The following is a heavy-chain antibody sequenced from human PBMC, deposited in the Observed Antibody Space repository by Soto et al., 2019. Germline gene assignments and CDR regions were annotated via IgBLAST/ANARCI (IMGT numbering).Heavy chain of an antibody. D-gene: IGHD3-3*01. CDR3: ATGVIWIGYFTVDS. CDR2: FMPVYRTL. CDR1: GGSFGNSA. Sequence: QVLLVQSGAEVKKPGSSVKISCKASGGSFGNSAINWVRQTPGQGLEWLGGFMPVYRTLNYGQKSQRKVTITPDDSTGTAYMTLNSLAPIDTAVYYCATGVIWIGYFTVDSWGQGTRVTVSS. V-gene: IGHV1-69*01. J-gene: IGHJ4*02.